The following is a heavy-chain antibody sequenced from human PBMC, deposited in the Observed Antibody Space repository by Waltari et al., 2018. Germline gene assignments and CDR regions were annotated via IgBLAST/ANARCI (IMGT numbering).Heavy chain of an antibody. V-gene: IGHV1-2*02. CDR2: INPNSGGT. D-gene: IGHD6-19*01. Sequence: QVQLVQSGAEVKKPGASVKVSCKASGYTFTGYYMHWVRQAPGQGLEWMGWINPNSGGTNYAQKFQGRVTMTRDTSISTAYMELSRLRSDDTAVYYCARERIAVAGRYYYYGMDVWGQGTTVTVSS. CDR1: GYTFTGYY. J-gene: IGHJ6*02. CDR3: ARERIAVAGRYYYYGMDV.